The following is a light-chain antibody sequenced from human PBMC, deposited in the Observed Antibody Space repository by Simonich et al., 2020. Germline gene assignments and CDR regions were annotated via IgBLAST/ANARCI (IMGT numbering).Light chain of an antibody. Sequence: DIVMTQSPLSLPVTPGEPASISCRSSQNLLHSNGYNYLDWDLQKPGQSPQLLIYLGSNRASGVPDRFSGSGSGTDFTLKISRVEAEDVGVYYCMQALQTPWTFGQGTKVEIK. CDR1: QNLLHSNGYNY. CDR2: LGS. V-gene: IGKV2-28*01. J-gene: IGKJ1*01. CDR3: MQALQTPWT.